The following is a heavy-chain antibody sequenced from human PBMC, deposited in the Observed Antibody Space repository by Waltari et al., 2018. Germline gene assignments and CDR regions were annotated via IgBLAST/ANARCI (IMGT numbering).Heavy chain of an antibody. CDR2: INHSGST. J-gene: IGHJ4*02. D-gene: IGHD3-16*01. V-gene: IGHV4-34*01. CDR3: ARGGEMATTPSFDY. CDR1: GGSFSGYY. Sequence: QVQLQQWGAGLLKPSETLSLTCAVYGGSFSGYYWSWIRQPPGKGLEWIGEINHSGSTNCNPALKSRVTISVDTSKNQFSLKLSSVTAADTAVYYCARGGEMATTPSFDYWGQGTLVTVSS.